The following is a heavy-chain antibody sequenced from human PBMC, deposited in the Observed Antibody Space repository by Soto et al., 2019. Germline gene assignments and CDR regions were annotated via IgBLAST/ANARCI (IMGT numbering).Heavy chain of an antibody. CDR1: GFTFSSYA. CDR3: ARGGPAAIYFDY. D-gene: IGHD2-2*02. CDR2: ISYDGSNK. V-gene: IGHV3-30-3*01. J-gene: IGHJ4*02. Sequence: QVQLVESGGGVVQPGRSPRLSCAASGFTFSSYAMHWVRQAPGKGLEWVAVISYDGSNKYYADSVKGRFTISRDNSKNTLYLQMNSLRAEDTAVYYCARGGPAAIYFDYWGQGTLVTVSS.